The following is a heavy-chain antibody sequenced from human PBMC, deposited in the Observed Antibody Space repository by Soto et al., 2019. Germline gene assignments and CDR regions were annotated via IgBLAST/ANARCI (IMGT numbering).Heavy chain of an antibody. J-gene: IGHJ5*02. V-gene: IGHV4-30-4*01. CDR1: GGSISSGEYY. D-gene: IGHD6-25*01. CDR3: ARLDQRLSATNCFDP. CDR2: IYYRGYT. Sequence: QVQLQESGPGLVKPSETLSLTCSVSGGSISSGEYYWSWVRQPPGKGLEWIGYIYYRGYTNLNPSLQSRLTMSVDTSDNQLALKLSSLTAADTAVYYCARLDQRLSATNCFDPWGQGTLVTVSS.